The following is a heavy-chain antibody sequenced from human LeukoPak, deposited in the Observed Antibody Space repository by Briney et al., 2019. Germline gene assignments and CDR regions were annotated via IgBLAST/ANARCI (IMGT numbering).Heavy chain of an antibody. Sequence: GGSLRLSCAASGFTFSTYALSWVRQAPGKGLEWVSSISGSAGGTYYADSVKGRFTISKDNSKNTLYLQMHSLRAEDTAVYYCAKNWVASSWFNWFDPWGQGTLVTVSS. CDR2: ISGSAGGT. CDR1: GFTFSTYA. V-gene: IGHV3-23*01. J-gene: IGHJ5*02. CDR3: AKNWVASSWFNWFDP. D-gene: IGHD6-13*01.